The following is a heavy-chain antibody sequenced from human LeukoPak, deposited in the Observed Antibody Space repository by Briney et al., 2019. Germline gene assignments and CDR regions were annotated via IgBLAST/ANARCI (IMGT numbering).Heavy chain of an antibody. CDR2: INPNSGGT. J-gene: IGHJ3*02. Sequence: ASVKVSCKASGYTFTAYYMHWVRQVPGQGLEWMGWINPNSGGTKDAHKFQGRVTMTRDTSITTAYMDLSRLRSDDSAVYYCARATTAFDMWGQGTTVTVSS. CDR3: ARATTAFDM. CDR1: GYTFTAYY. D-gene: IGHD1-26*01. V-gene: IGHV1-2*02.